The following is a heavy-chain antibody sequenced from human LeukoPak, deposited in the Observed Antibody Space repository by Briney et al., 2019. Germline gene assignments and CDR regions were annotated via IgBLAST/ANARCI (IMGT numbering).Heavy chain of an antibody. CDR3: ARCSISYGYDAFDI. CDR1: GFTFSSYE. D-gene: IGHD2-2*01. Sequence: GGSLRLSCAASGFTFSSYEMNWVRQMPGKGLEWMGIIYPGDSDTRYSPSLQGQVTISADKSISTAYLQWSSLKASDTAMYYCARCSISYGYDAFDIWGQGTMVTVSS. J-gene: IGHJ3*02. V-gene: IGHV5-51*01. CDR2: IYPGDSDT.